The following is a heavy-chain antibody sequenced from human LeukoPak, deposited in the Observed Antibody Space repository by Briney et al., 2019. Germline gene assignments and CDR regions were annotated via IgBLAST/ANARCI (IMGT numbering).Heavy chain of an antibody. Sequence: GGSLRLSCAASGVTFSGYYMSWIRQAPGKGLEWVSYISSSGSTIYYADSVKGPFTFSSSNSTNSLYLQMNSLRAEDTAVYYCASSPPYYDFWSGYYRMDVWGQGTTVTVSS. CDR2: ISSSGSTI. CDR1: GVTFSGYY. J-gene: IGHJ6*02. D-gene: IGHD3-3*01. CDR3: ASSPPYYDFWSGYYRMDV. V-gene: IGHV3-11*01.